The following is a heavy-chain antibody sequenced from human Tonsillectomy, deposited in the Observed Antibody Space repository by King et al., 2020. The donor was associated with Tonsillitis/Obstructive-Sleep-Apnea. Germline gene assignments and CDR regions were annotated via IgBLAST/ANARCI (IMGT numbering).Heavy chain of an antibody. V-gene: IGHV3-30*04. J-gene: IGHJ5*02. D-gene: IGHD1-1*01. CDR1: GFTFSTYA. CDR2: ISYDGSNK. Sequence: VQLVESGGGVVQPGRSLRLSCAASGFTFSTYAMHWVRQAPGKGLEWVALISYDGSNKYYADSVKGRFTISRDNSKNTLYLQMNSLRAEDTAVYYCAGVPSETVTTRGWTWFDPWGQGTLVTVSS. CDR3: AGVPSETVTTRGWTWFDP.